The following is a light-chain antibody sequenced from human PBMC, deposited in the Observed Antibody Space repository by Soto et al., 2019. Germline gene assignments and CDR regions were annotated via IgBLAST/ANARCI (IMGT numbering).Light chain of an antibody. CDR2: GAS. Sequence: EIVLTQSPGTLSLSPGERATLSCRASQSVSSYLAWYQQKPGQTPRLLIYGASNRATGIPDRFGGSGSGTDFTLTISRLEPEDFAVYYCQQYGNSPYTFVQGTKLEIK. CDR1: QSVSSY. V-gene: IGKV3-20*01. CDR3: QQYGNSPYT. J-gene: IGKJ2*01.